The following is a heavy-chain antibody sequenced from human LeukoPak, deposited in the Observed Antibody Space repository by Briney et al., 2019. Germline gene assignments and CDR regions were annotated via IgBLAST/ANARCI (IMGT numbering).Heavy chain of an antibody. CDR3: AREGGPYRPLDY. Sequence: SGTLSLTCGVSGGSISNTNWWTWVRPPPGNGLEWIGEVDLLGRTNYNPSLKSRVAISVDKSENHISLWLTSVTAADTAVYYCAREGGPYRPLDYSGQGTLVTVSS. J-gene: IGHJ4*02. CDR1: GGSISNTNW. V-gene: IGHV4-4*02. CDR2: VDLLGRT.